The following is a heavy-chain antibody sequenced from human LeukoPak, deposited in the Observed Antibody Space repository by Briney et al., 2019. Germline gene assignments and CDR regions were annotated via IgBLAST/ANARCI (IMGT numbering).Heavy chain of an antibody. Sequence: PGGSLRLSCAASGFTFSSYEMNWVRQAPGQGLEWVSYSSGSGSTIYYADSVKGRFTISRDNAKNSLYLQMNSLRAEDTAVYYCAREGFGESINWGQGTLVTVSS. CDR1: GFTFSSYE. CDR2: SSGSGSTI. V-gene: IGHV3-48*03. D-gene: IGHD3-10*01. CDR3: AREGFGESIN. J-gene: IGHJ4*02.